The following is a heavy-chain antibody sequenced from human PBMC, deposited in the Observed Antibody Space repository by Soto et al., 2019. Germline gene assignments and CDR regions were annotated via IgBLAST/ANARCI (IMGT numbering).Heavy chain of an antibody. CDR3: TRGIASAYFDL. CDR2: IWYDGSNK. D-gene: IGHD2-2*01. Sequence: QVQLVESGGGVVQPGRSLRLSCAASRFTFSNYGMHWVRQAPGKGLEWVAVIWYDGSNKYYTDSVKGRFPISRDNSKNTLYLQMNILRADDAAVYYCTRGIASAYFDLWGRGTLVTVSS. CDR1: RFTFSNYG. V-gene: IGHV3-33*01. J-gene: IGHJ2*01.